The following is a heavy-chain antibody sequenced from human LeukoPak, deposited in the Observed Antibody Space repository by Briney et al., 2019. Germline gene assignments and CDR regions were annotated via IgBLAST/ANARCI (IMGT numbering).Heavy chain of an antibody. J-gene: IGHJ2*01. CDR3: ARTARSYCTNGVCSASWYFDL. D-gene: IGHD2-8*01. V-gene: IGHV4-34*01. CDR2: INHSGNT. Sequence: SETLSLTCAVYGGSFSGYYWSWIRQPPGKGLEWMGEINHSGNTNYNPSLKSRVTISVDTSKNQFSLKLSSVTAADTAVYYCARTARSYCTNGVCSASWYFDLWGRGTLVTVSS. CDR1: GGSFSGYY.